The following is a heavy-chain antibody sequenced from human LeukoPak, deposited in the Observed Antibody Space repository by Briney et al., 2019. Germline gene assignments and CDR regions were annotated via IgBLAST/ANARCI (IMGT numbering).Heavy chain of an antibody. CDR2: INPKNGDT. CDR1: GYTFTGFY. J-gene: IGHJ4*02. Sequence: ASVKVSCKASGYTFTGFYVHWVRQAPGQGLEWMGRINPKNGDTNYAQKFQGRVTITADESTSTAYMELSSLRSEDTAVYYCASSWRIQRLQSTFDYWGQGTLVTVSS. D-gene: IGHD5-18*01. CDR3: ASSWRIQRLQSTFDY. V-gene: IGHV1-2*06.